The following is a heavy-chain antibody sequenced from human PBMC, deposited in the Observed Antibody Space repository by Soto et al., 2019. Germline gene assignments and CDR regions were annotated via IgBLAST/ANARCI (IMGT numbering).Heavy chain of an antibody. CDR1: GFTFSDSY. CDR3: ARVGANKIWNIETRAKGSYFDS. V-gene: IGHV3-11*01. J-gene: IGHJ4*02. D-gene: IGHD3-10*01. CDR2: ISSSGGNI. Sequence: PGGSLRLSCAASGFTFSDSYMTWIRQAPGKGLEWLSSISSSGGNIYYADSVKGRFTVSRDNAKNALYLQMNNLRAEDTAVFYCARVGANKIWNIETRAKGSYFDSWGQGSLGTVAS.